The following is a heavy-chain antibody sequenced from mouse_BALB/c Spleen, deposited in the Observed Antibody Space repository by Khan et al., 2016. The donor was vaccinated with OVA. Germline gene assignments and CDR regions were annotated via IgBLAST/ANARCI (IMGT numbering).Heavy chain of an antibody. CDR2: IIPSNDYT. V-gene: IGHV1-4*01. CDR3: VREGAYYRSDGWFAY. D-gene: IGHD2-14*01. J-gene: IGHJ3*01. Sequence: QVQLKQSGAELARPGASVKMSCKASGYTFTTYTIHWVKQRPGQGLEWIGYIIPSNDYTNYNQKFKDRATLTADKSSSTAYTQLSSLTSEDSAVYYCVREGAYYRSDGWFAYWGQGTLVTVSA. CDR1: GYTFTTYT.